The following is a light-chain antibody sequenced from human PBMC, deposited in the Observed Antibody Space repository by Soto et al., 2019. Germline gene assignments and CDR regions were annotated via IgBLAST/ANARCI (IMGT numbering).Light chain of an antibody. CDR2: AAF. J-gene: IGKJ4*01. CDR1: QSINRD. CDR3: QQNYSTPLA. Sequence: QMTQSPSSLSASVGDRITITCRASQSINRDLNWYQQKPGKAPNLLIYAAFTLESGVPSRFSGSGSGTDFTLTISSLQLEDFATYYCQQNYSTPLAFGGGTKVDIK. V-gene: IGKV1-39*01.